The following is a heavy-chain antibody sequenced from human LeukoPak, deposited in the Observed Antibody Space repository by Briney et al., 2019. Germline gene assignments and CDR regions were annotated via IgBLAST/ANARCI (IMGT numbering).Heavy chain of an antibody. D-gene: IGHD5-12*01. CDR1: GDSVSSNSAA. V-gene: IGHV6-1*01. Sequence: SQTLSLTCAISGDSVSSNSAAWNWIRQSPSRGLEWLGRTYYRSKWYNDYAVSVKSRITINPDTSKNQFSLQLNSVTAADTALYFCARGMSAAYDYNWFDSWGQGTLVTVSS. CDR3: ARGMSAAYDYNWFDS. J-gene: IGHJ5*01. CDR2: TYYRSKWYN.